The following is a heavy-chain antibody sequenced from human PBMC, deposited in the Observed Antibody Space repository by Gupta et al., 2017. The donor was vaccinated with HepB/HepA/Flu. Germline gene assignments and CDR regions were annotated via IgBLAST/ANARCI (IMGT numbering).Heavy chain of an antibody. J-gene: IGHJ6*02. CDR3: ARGRPHYYSMDV. CDR1: GDSVSSNTLA. V-gene: IGHV6-1*01. CDR2: TNYNTKWIN. Sequence: QVQLQQSAPGLVTPSQTPSLTGAITGDSVSSNTLAWNWIRQSPSRSLEWLGRTNYNTKWINDYAPSMRGRITVNPDTSKNQFALQLNSVTPDDTAIYYCARGRPHYYSMDVWGQGTTVTVSS.